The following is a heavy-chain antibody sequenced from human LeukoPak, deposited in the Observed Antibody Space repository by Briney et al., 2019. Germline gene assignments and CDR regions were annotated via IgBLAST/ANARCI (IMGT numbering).Heavy chain of an antibody. V-gene: IGHV1-8*01. CDR1: GYTFTSYD. J-gene: IGHJ6*02. Sequence: ASVKVSCKASGYTFTSYDINWVRQATGQGLEWMGWMNPNSGNTGYAQKFQGRVTMTRNTSISTAYMELSSLRSEDTAVYYCARDMVRGVTIYYYYGIDVWGQGTTVTVSS. CDR3: ARDMVRGVTIYYYYGIDV. D-gene: IGHD3-10*01. CDR2: MNPNSGNT.